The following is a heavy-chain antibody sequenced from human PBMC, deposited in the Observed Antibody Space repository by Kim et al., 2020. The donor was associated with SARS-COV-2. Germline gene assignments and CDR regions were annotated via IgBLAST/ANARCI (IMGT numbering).Heavy chain of an antibody. J-gene: IGHJ4*02. Sequence: SGPTLVNPTETLTLTCIFSGFSLTSSGVGVGWVRQPPGKALECLALIYWDGDKFYNPSLTSRLTISKDTYRSEVVLTMNKVYPVDTATYFCAHRVTGSGRSWNAGVFDHWGQGALVTVS. CDR3: AHRVTGSGRSWNAGVFDH. D-gene: IGHD1-1*01. CDR1: GFSLTSSGVG. CDR2: IYWDGDK. V-gene: IGHV2-5*02.